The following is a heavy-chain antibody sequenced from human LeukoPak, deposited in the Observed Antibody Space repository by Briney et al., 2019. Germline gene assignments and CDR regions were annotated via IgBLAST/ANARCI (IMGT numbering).Heavy chain of an antibody. Sequence: SETLSLTCTVSGGSISSSSYYWSWVRQPPGKGLEWIGYIYYSGSTNYNPSLKSRVTMSVDTSKNQFSLKLSSVTAADTAMYYCARHQRGNSVSFDIWGQGPVVIVSS. D-gene: IGHD4-23*01. V-gene: IGHV4-61*01. CDR1: GGSISSSSYY. CDR2: IYYSGST. J-gene: IGHJ3*02. CDR3: ARHQRGNSVSFDI.